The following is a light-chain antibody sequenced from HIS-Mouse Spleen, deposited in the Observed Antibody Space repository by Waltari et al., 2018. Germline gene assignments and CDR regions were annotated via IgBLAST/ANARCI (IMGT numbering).Light chain of an antibody. CDR3: SSYTSSSTVV. Sequence: QSALTQPASVSGSPGQSITISCTGTSSDGGGYNYVSWYQQHPGKAPKLMIYEVGNRPSGVSNRFSGSKSGNTASLTISGLQAEDEADYYCSSYTSSSTVVFGGGTKLTVL. V-gene: IGLV2-14*01. J-gene: IGLJ2*01. CDR1: SSDGGGYNY. CDR2: EVG.